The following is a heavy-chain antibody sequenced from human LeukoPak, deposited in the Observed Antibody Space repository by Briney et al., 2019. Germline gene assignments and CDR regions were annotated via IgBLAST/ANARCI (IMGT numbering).Heavy chain of an antibody. CDR3: ARGRKDMMAAGLFDY. D-gene: IGHD6-13*01. J-gene: IGHJ4*02. Sequence: GGSLRLSCAASGFTFNSYAMSWVRQAPGKGLEWVSYMSRSGSTIYYADSAKGRFTISRDNAKNSLYLQMNSLRAEDTAVYYCARGRKDMMAAGLFDYWGQGTLVTVSS. V-gene: IGHV3-48*03. CDR1: GFTFNSYA. CDR2: MSRSGSTI.